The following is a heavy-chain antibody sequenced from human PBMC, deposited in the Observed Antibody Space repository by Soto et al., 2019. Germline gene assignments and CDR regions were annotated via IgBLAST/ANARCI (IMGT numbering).Heavy chain of an antibody. CDR1: GFSFSRFA. V-gene: IGHV3-33*01. J-gene: IGHJ4*02. CDR2: TWYDAKNK. Sequence: GGSLRLSCAASGFSFSRFAMHWVRQAPGKGLEWLSITWYDAKNKFHPDSMKGRFTSSRDNSKNTLYLQMDSLRVEDTAVYYCAREFCTSLSCYVDHWGQGTLVTVSS. D-gene: IGHD2-2*01. CDR3: AREFCTSLSCYVDH.